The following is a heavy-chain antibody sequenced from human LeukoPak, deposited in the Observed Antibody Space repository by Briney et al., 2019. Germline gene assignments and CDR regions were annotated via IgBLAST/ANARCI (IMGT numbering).Heavy chain of an antibody. J-gene: IGHJ4*02. CDR3: ARAAPGRDGGDDFDY. CDR1: GGSFSGYY. Sequence: PSETLSLTCAVYGGSFSGYYWSWIRQPAGKGLEWIGRIYTSGSTNYNPSLESRVIMSVDTSKNQFSLKLTSVTAADTAVYYCARAAPGRDGGDDFDYWGQGTLVTVSS. CDR2: IYTSGST. V-gene: IGHV4-59*10. D-gene: IGHD6-13*01.